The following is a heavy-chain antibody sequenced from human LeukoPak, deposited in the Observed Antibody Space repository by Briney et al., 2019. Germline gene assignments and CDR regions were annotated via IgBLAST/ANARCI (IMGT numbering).Heavy chain of an antibody. Sequence: GSLRLSCAASGFTFSSYSMNWVRQAPGKGLEGIGEINHSGSTNYNPSLKSRVTISIDTSKNQFSLKLSSVTAADTAVYYCARWYYDFWSGSRWSDPWGQGTLVTVSS. D-gene: IGHD3-3*01. CDR3: ARWYYDFWSGSRWSDP. CDR2: INHSGST. V-gene: IGHV4-34*01. J-gene: IGHJ5*02. CDR1: GFTFSSYS.